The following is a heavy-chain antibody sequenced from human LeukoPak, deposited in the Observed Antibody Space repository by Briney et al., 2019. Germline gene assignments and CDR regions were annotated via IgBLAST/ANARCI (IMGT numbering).Heavy chain of an antibody. Sequence: GGSLRLSCAASGFIFSSYWMSWVRQAPGKGLEWLANIKPDGSEKYYVDSVRGRFTISRDNAKSSVHLQMNGLRAEDTAIYYCARDGHYFAMDVWGQGTTVTVSS. CDR2: IKPDGSEK. V-gene: IGHV3-7*03. CDR1: GFIFSSYW. J-gene: IGHJ6*02. CDR3: ARDGHYFAMDV.